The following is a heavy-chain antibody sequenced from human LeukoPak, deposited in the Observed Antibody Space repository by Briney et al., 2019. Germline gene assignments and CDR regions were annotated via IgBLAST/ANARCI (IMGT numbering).Heavy chain of an antibody. Sequence: SESLSLTCTVSGGSISYYYWSWIRQSPGKGLEWIGYIYYSGTTNYNPSLKSRVTISVDTSKNQFSLQLRSVTAADTAVYYCAREDPQTTVPEGMDVWGQGTTVTVSS. CDR3: AREDPQTTVPEGMDV. V-gene: IGHV4-59*01. CDR2: IYYSGTT. D-gene: IGHD4-17*01. J-gene: IGHJ6*02. CDR1: GGSISYYY.